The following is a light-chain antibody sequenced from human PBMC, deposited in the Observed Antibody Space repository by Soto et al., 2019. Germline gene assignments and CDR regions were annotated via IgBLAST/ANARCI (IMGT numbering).Light chain of an antibody. Sequence: DIQMTQSPSSLSASVGDRVTSTCQASQDITNYLDWYQQKPGKAPQLLIYDASNLETWVPSRFSGSGSGTDFTFTISSLQPEDIATYYCQQYDYLPLTFGGGTKVDIK. V-gene: IGKV1-33*01. CDR2: DAS. CDR3: QQYDYLPLT. J-gene: IGKJ4*01. CDR1: QDITNY.